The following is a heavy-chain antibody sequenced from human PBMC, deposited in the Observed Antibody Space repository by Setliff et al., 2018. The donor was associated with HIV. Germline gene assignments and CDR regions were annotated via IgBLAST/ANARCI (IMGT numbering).Heavy chain of an antibody. CDR1: GFTFSSYA. J-gene: IGHJ6*02. CDR2: ISGSGDST. V-gene: IGHV3-23*01. CDR3: ARDCRVGWVFTYGMDV. Sequence: GGSLRLSCAASGFTFSSYAMTWVRQAPGKGLEWVSSISGSGDSTYYADFVEGRFTISRDNSENTLYLQMNSLRAEETAVYYCARDCRVGWVFTYGMDVWGQGTLVTVSS. D-gene: IGHD6-13*01.